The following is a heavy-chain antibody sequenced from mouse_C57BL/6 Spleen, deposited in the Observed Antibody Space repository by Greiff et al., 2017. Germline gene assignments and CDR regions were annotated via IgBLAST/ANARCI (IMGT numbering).Heavy chain of an antibody. CDR1: GYTFTSYD. CDR3: AREDWGAWFAY. J-gene: IGHJ3*01. CDR2: IYPRDGST. V-gene: IGHV1-85*01. D-gene: IGHD4-1*01. Sequence: VKLMESGPELVKPGASVKLSCKASGYTFTSYDINWVKQRPGQGLEWIGWIYPRDGSTKYNEKFKGKATLTVDTSSSTAYMELHSLTSEDSAVYFCAREDWGAWFAYWGQGTLVTVSA.